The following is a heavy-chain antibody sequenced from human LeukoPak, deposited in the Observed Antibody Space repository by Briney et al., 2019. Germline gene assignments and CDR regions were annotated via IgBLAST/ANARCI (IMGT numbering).Heavy chain of an antibody. D-gene: IGHD3-22*01. Sequence: SETLSLTCAVYGGSFSDYYWSWIRQPPGKGLEWIGEINHSGGTNYNPSLKSRVTTSVDTSKNQFSLKLSSVTAADTAVYYCARVQDFDTSAYYLGYWGQGNLVTVSS. J-gene: IGHJ4*02. V-gene: IGHV4-34*01. CDR3: ARVQDFDTSAYYLGY. CDR2: INHSGGT. CDR1: GGSFSDYY.